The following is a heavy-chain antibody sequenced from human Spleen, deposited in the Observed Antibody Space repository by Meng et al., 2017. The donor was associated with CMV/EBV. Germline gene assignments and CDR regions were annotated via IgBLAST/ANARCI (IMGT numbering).Heavy chain of an antibody. J-gene: IGHJ4*02. V-gene: IGHV3-53*01. D-gene: IGHD3-9*01. CDR3: VRDLTATSGGYYFDY. CDR1: GFHVRSNY. Sequence: ASGFHVRSNYISWVRQAPGKGLEWVSVIYTDGGTYHADSVKGRSPISSDDSMNSLYLQMNSLKVEDTAVYYCVRDLTATSGGYYFDYWGQGALVTVSS. CDR2: IYTDGGT.